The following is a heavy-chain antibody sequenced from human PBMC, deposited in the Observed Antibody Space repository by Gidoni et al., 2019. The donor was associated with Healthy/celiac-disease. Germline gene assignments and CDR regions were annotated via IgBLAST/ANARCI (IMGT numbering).Heavy chain of an antibody. D-gene: IGHD3-10*01. J-gene: IGHJ4*02. V-gene: IGHV3-48*01. CDR2: ISSSSSTI. CDR3: ARDLRSFYGSGDY. Sequence: EVQLVESGGGLVQPGGSLRLSCAASGFTFRSYSMNWVRQAPGKGLDGVSYISSSSSTIYYADSVKGRFTISRDNAKNSLYLQMNSLRAEDTAVYYCARDLRSFYGSGDYWGQGTLVTVSS. CDR1: GFTFRSYS.